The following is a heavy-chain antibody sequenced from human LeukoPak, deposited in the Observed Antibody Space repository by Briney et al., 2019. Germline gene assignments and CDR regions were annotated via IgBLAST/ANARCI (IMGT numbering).Heavy chain of an antibody. CDR2: IYHNGDT. CDR3: ARVTHVVITALGNWFDP. J-gene: IGHJ5*02. V-gene: IGHV4-4*02. D-gene: IGHD2-15*01. CDR1: GGSISTNDW. Sequence: SETLSLTCDVSGGSISTNDWWRWVRQPPGKGLEWIGEIYHNGDTNYNPSLKSRVTISVDKPNNQFSLKLNSVTAADTAVYYCARVTHVVITALGNWFDPWGQGTLVTVSS.